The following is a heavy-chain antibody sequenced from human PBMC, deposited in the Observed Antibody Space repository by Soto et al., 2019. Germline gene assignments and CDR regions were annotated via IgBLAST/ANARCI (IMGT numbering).Heavy chain of an antibody. CDR3: ARDRIAAAGTLDYYYYYMDV. V-gene: IGHV4-59*01. CDR2: IYYSGST. CDR1: GGSISSYY. Sequence: SETLSLTCTVSGGSISSYYWSWIRQPPGKGLEWIGYIYYSGSTNYNPSLKSRVTISVDTSKNQFSLKLSSVTAADTVVYYCARDRIAAAGTLDYYYYYMDVWGKGTTVTVSS. J-gene: IGHJ6*03. D-gene: IGHD6-13*01.